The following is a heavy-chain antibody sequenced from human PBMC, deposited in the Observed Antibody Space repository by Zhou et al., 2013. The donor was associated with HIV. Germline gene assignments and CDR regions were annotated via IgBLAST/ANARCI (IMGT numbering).Heavy chain of an antibody. CDR1: GGTFNTYT. Sequence: QVQLQQSGAELKRPGSSVKISCKAFGGTFNTYTINWVRQGPGQGLEWVGRILPIYGTTDYAQKFRDRVKISADESSNTVYMEIRGLKSADTALYYCTRRQQLLDQWGQGTLVTVSS. CDR2: ILPIYGTT. D-gene: IGHD6-13*01. V-gene: IGHV1-69*13. J-gene: IGHJ4*02. CDR3: TRRQQLLDQ.